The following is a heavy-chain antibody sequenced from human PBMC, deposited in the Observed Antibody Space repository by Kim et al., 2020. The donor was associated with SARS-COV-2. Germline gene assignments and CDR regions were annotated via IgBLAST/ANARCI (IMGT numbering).Heavy chain of an antibody. CDR3: ASGYYGDYTGLDS. D-gene: IGHD4-17*01. Sequence: GGSLRLSCAASGFTFTSYSMNWVRQPPGKGLEWVSYISSNSATIYYADSVKGRFTISRDNAYNSLYLQMDSLRAEDTAVYYFASGYYGDYTGLDSWGQGT. CDR1: GFTFTSYS. J-gene: IGHJ4*03. V-gene: IGHV3-48*04. CDR2: ISSNSATI.